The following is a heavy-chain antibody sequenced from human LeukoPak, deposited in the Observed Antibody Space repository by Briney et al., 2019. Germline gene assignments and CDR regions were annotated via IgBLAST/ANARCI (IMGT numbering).Heavy chain of an antibody. J-gene: IGHJ4*02. V-gene: IGHV4-34*01. CDR1: GGSFSGYY. CDR3: ARGKRITMVRGVIHSFDY. D-gene: IGHD3-10*01. Sequence: SETLSLTCAVYGGSFSGYYWSWIRQPPGKGLEWIGEINHSGSTNYNPSLKSRVTISVDTSKNQFSLKLSSVTAADTAAYYCARGKRITMVRGVIHSFDYWGQGTLVTVSS. CDR2: INHSGST.